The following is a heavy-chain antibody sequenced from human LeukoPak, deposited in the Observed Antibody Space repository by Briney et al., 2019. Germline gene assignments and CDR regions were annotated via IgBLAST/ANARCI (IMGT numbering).Heavy chain of an antibody. CDR3: ARPSQWLVDAFDI. D-gene: IGHD6-19*01. J-gene: IGHJ3*02. CDR1: GYTFTGYY. V-gene: IGHV1-2*06. CDR2: INPNSGGT. Sequence: ASVKVSCKASGYTFTGYYMHWVRQAPGQGLEWMGRINPNSGGTNYAQKFQGRVTMTRDTSISTAYMELSRLRSDDTAVYYRARPSQWLVDAFDIWGQGTMVTVSS.